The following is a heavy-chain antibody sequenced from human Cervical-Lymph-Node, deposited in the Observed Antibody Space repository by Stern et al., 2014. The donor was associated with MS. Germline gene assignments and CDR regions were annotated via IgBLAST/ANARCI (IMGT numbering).Heavy chain of an antibody. Sequence: VQLVESGAEVKKPGSSVKVSCKASGGTFSSYAISWVRQAPGQGLEWMGGIIPIFGTANYAQKFQGRVTITAAESTSTAYMELSSLRSEDTAVYYCARETPGMARSWTFDYWGQGTLVTVSS. CDR1: GGTFSSYA. D-gene: IGHD5-24*01. V-gene: IGHV1-69*01. J-gene: IGHJ4*02. CDR3: ARETPGMARSWTFDY. CDR2: IIPIFGTA.